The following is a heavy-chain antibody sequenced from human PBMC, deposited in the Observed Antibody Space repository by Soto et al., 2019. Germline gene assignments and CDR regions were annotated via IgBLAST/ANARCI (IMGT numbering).Heavy chain of an antibody. Sequence: GGSLRLSCAASGFTFSSYAMSWVRQAPGKGLEWVSAISGSGGSTYYADSVKGRFTISRDNAKNSLYLQMNSLRTEDTALYYCAKEERGYSYGSNDYYYGMDVWGQGTTVTVSS. CDR3: AKEERGYSYGSNDYYYGMDV. CDR2: ISGSGGST. D-gene: IGHD5-18*01. J-gene: IGHJ6*02. CDR1: GFTFSSYA. V-gene: IGHV3-23*01.